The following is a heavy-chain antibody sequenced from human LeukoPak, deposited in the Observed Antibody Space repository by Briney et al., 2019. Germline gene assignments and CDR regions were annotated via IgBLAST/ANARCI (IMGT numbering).Heavy chain of an antibody. D-gene: IGHD2-2*01. Sequence: TSETLSLTCAVSGYSISSGYYWGWIRQPPGKGLEWIGSIYHSGSTYYNPSLKSRVTKSVDTSKNQFSLKLSSVTAADTAVDYCARALPASDYWGQGTLVTVSS. CDR1: GYSISSGYY. CDR2: IYHSGST. V-gene: IGHV4-38-2*01. J-gene: IGHJ4*02. CDR3: ARALPASDY.